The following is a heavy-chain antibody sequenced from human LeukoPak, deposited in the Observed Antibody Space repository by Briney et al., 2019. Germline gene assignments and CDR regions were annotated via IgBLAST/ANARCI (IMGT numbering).Heavy chain of an antibody. Sequence: GASVKVSCKASGYTFSNYYIHWVRQAPGQGLEWMGIIGGSTNYAQKFQGRVTMTRDTSISTAYMELSRLRSDDTAVYYCARAGYSSSSDYWGQGTLVTVSS. CDR2: IGGST. D-gene: IGHD6-13*01. CDR3: ARAGYSSSSDY. CDR1: GYTFSNYY. J-gene: IGHJ4*02. V-gene: IGHV1-2*02.